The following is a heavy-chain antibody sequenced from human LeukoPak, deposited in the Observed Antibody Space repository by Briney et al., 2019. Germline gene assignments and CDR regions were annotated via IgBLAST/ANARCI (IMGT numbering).Heavy chain of an antibody. D-gene: IGHD6-13*01. V-gene: IGHV3-74*03. CDR2: SNPDGSTT. J-gene: IGHJ4*02. CDR1: GFSFSSYW. Sequence: GGSLRLSCAASGFSFSSYWMHWVRQAPGKGLVWVSRSNPDGSTTTYADSVKGRFTISRDNSKNSLYLQMNSLRAEDTALYYCAKDTGPGGIAAAGIDYWGQGTLVTVSS. CDR3: AKDTGPGGIAAAGIDY.